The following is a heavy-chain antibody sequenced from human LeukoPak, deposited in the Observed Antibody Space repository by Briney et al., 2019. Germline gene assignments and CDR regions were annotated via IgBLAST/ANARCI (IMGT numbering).Heavy chain of an antibody. V-gene: IGHV4-59*01. CDR2: IYYSGST. Sequence: PSETLSLTCTASGGSISSYYWSWIRQPPGKGLEWIGYIYYSGSTNYNPSLKSRVTISVDTSKNQFSLKLSSVTAADTAVYYCARAPSAKNSSPYFFDYWGQGTLVTVSS. CDR1: GGSISSYY. D-gene: IGHD6-6*01. CDR3: ARAPSAKNSSPYFFDY. J-gene: IGHJ4*02.